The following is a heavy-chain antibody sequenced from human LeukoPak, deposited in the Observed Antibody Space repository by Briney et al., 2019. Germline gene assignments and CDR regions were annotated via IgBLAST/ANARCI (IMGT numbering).Heavy chain of an antibody. Sequence: GASVKVSCKASGGTFSSYAISWVRQAPGQGLEWMGGIIPIFGTANYAQKFQGRVTITADESTSTAYMELSSLRSEDTAVYYCARGLYSGYEPLPVNWGQGTLVTVSS. CDR1: GGTFSSYA. J-gene: IGHJ4*02. V-gene: IGHV1-69*13. CDR3: ARGLYSGYEPLPVN. CDR2: IIPIFGTA. D-gene: IGHD5-12*01.